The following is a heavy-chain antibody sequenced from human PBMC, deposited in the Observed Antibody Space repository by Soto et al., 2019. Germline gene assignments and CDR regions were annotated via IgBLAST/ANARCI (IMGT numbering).Heavy chain of an antibody. CDR2: IIPLFGTA. CDR3: ARSQDSSGYWNNCFDP. D-gene: IGHD3-22*01. J-gene: IGHJ5*02. CDR1: GGTFSTYT. V-gene: IGHV1-69*01. Sequence: QVQLVQSGTDVKKPGSSVKVSCKASGGTFSTYTMTWVRQAPGQGLEWMGGIIPLFGTANYAQKFQGRVTITADESTSTVYMELSSLRSEDTAVYYCARSQDSSGYWNNCFDPWGQGTLVTVSS.